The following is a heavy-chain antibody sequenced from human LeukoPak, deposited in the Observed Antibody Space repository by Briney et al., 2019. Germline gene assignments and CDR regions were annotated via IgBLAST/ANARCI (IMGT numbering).Heavy chain of an antibody. J-gene: IGHJ4*02. Sequence: SETLSLTCTVSGGSISSSSYYWGWIRQPPGKGLEWIGSIYYSGSTYYNPSLKSRVTISVDTSKNQFSLKLSSVTAADTAVYYCARRAAAGKDYWGQGTLVTVST. V-gene: IGHV4-39*01. CDR2: IYYSGST. D-gene: IGHD6-13*01. CDR1: GGSISSSSYY. CDR3: ARRAAAGKDY.